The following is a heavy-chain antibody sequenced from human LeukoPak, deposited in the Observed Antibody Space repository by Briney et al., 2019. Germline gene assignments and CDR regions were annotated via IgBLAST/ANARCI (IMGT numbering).Heavy chain of an antibody. D-gene: IGHD3-22*01. CDR2: MNPNSGNT. CDR1: GYTFTSYD. Sequence: ASVKVSCKASGYTFTSYDISWVRQATGQGLEWMGWMNPNSGNTGYAQKFQGRVTMTRNTSTSTAYMELSSLRSEDTAVYYCARGTYYYDSSGLDAFDIWGQGTMVTVSS. V-gene: IGHV1-8*01. J-gene: IGHJ3*02. CDR3: ARGTYYYDSSGLDAFDI.